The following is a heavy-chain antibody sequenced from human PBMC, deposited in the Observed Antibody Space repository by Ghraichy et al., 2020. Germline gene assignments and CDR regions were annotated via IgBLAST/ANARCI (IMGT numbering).Heavy chain of an antibody. CDR1: GYTFTSYD. J-gene: IGHJ6*02. CDR3: ARGDSSGWYGPYYYGMDV. CDR2: MNPNSGNT. Sequence: ASVKVSCKASGYTFTSYDINWVRQATGQGLEWMGWMNPNSGNTGYAQKFQGRVTMTRNTSISTAYMELSSLRSEDTAVYYCARGDSSGWYGPYYYGMDVWGQGTTVTVSS. D-gene: IGHD6-19*01. V-gene: IGHV1-8*01.